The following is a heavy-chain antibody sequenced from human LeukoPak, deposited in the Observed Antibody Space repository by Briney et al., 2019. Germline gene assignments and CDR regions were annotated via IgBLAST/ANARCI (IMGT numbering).Heavy chain of an antibody. Sequence: SGGSLRLSCGASGFTLCSYAITWVRPAPGEGVEGGSSSDASGGSPYYADSGKGRFTISRDNSKDTFFLQMNTLRAADTAVYYCAKGSGSGWYGWFAPWGQGTLVTVSS. J-gene: IGHJ5*02. CDR3: AKGSGSGWYGWFAP. CDR1: GFTLCSYA. CDR2: SDASGGSP. D-gene: IGHD6-19*01. V-gene: IGHV3-23*01.